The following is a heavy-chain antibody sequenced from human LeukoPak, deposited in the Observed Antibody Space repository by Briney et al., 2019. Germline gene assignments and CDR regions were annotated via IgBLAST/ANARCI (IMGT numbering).Heavy chain of an antibody. CDR1: GYTFTGHY. CDR3: ARRMGSGYDFGY. V-gene: IGHV1-2*02. D-gene: IGHD5-12*01. J-gene: IGHJ4*02. CDR2: ISPRSGGT. Sequence: ASVKASCKASGYTFTGHYIHWVRQAPGRGLEWMGWISPRSGGTNYAQMFQGRVTMTRDTSRSTAYMELSSLRYDDTAVYYCARRMGSGYDFGYWGQGTLVTVSS.